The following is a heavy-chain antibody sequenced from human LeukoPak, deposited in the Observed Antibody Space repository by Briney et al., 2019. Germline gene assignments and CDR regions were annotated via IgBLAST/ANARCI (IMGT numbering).Heavy chain of an antibody. CDR2: IYYSGST. CDR3: ARQESGSGNHLSYFDY. Sequence: SETLSLTCTVSGGSISNYYWSWIRQPPGKGLEWIAYIYYSGSTNYNPSLKSRVTISVDTSKNQFSLKLSSVTAADTAVYYCARQESGSGNHLSYFDYWGQGTLVTVSS. D-gene: IGHD3-10*01. J-gene: IGHJ4*02. CDR1: GGSISNYY. V-gene: IGHV4-59*08.